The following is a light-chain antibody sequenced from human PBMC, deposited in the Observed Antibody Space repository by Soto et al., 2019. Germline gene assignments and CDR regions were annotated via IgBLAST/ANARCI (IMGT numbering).Light chain of an antibody. CDR1: SSDVGGYNY. CDR3: NSYTSSSSVI. CDR2: EVT. J-gene: IGLJ2*01. Sequence: QSVLTQPASVSGSPGQSITISCSGTSSDVGGYNYVSWYQQHPGKAPKLMIYEVTNRPSGVSDRFSGSKSGNTASLTISGLQAEDEADYYCNSYTSSSSVIFCGGTNLTVL. V-gene: IGLV2-14*01.